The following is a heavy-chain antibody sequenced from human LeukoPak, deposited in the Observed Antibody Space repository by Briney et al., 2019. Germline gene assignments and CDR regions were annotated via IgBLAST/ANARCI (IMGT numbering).Heavy chain of an antibody. V-gene: IGHV3-21*01. J-gene: IGHJ6*02. D-gene: IGHD5/OR15-5a*01. CDR1: GFTFSSYW. CDR2: ISSSSDYI. CDR3: ARSRSVSNYKGMDV. Sequence: PGGSLRLSCAASGFTFSSYWMSWVRQAPGKGLEWVSSISSSSDYIYYADSVKGRFTISRDNARNSLYLQMNSLRAEDTAVYYCARSRSVSNYKGMDVWGQGTTVTASS.